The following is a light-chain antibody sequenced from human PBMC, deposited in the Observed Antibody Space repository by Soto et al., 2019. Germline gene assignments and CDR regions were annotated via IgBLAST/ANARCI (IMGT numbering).Light chain of an antibody. Sequence: QSVLTQPGSVSGSPGQSMTISYTETSSDVGGYNYVSWYQQHPGKAPKLMIYDVSNRPSGVSNRFSGSKSGNTASLTISGLQAEDEADYYCSSYTSSSTYVFGTGTKVTVL. J-gene: IGLJ1*01. CDR1: SSDVGGYNY. V-gene: IGLV2-14*01. CDR3: SSYTSSSTYV. CDR2: DVS.